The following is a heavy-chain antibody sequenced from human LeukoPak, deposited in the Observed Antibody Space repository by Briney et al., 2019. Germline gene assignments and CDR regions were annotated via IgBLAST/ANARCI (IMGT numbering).Heavy chain of an antibody. CDR1: GGSISSYY. Sequence: SETLSLTCTASGGSISSYYWSWIRQPPGKGLEWIWYIYYSGSTNYNPSLKSRVIISADTATNQSSLKLSSVTAADTAVYYCARGTVLLGGSGAGGWYDPGGQGNRVTVTA. J-gene: IGHJ5*02. V-gene: IGHV4-59*01. CDR2: IYYSGST. D-gene: IGHD3-10*01. CDR3: ARGTVLLGGSGAGGWYDP.